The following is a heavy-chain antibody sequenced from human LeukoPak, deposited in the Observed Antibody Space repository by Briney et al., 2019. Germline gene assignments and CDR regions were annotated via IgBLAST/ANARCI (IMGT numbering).Heavy chain of an antibody. Sequence: GSLRLSCAASGFTFSSYGMHWVRQAPGKGLEWVAVISYDGSNKYYVDSVKGRFTISRDNSKNALYLQMNSLRTEDTAVYYCAKDRGSGSYYEDYWGQGTLVTVSS. D-gene: IGHD1-26*01. V-gene: IGHV3-30*18. CDR2: ISYDGSNK. J-gene: IGHJ4*02. CDR3: AKDRGSGSYYEDY. CDR1: GFTFSSYG.